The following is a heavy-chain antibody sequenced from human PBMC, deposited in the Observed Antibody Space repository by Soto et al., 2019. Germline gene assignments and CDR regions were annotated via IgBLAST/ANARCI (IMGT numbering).Heavy chain of an antibody. CDR2: IVPMFNTP. J-gene: IGHJ5*02. CDR1: GGSFRSFG. CDR3: ARGESSASWFDL. Sequence: QVQLVQSGAEVAKPGSSVKVACRASGGSFRSFGFSWVRQAPGQGLDWMGGIVPMFNTPLYAQKFQGRFTIVADASTSTVYMDLNSLTSADTAVYYCARGESSASWFDLRGQGTLVTVSS. V-gene: IGHV1-69*01. D-gene: IGHD5-12*01.